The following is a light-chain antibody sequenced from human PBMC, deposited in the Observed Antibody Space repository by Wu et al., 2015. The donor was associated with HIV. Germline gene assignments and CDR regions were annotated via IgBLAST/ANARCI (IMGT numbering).Light chain of an antibody. CDR2: GAS. J-gene: IGKJ4*01. CDR1: QSITNSY. Sequence: EIVLTQSPGTLSLSPGERATLSCRASQSITNSYLAWYQQRPGQAPRLLLYGASSRATGIPERFSGSGSGTDFSLTISRVEPEDFAVYYCQQYSSSPVTFGGGTKVEIK. V-gene: IGKV3-20*01. CDR3: QQYSSSPVT.